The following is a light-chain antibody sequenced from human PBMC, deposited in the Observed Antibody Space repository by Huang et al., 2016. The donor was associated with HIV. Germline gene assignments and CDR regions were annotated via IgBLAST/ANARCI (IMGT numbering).Light chain of an antibody. Sequence: DIQITQSPSSLSASVGDRVNITCRASQNINRYVNWYQQRPGEAPKLLIHGASSLQSRGPARFTGSGSGTDFTLTISSLQPEDSATYYCQQSARTPRTFGQGTKLEI. CDR2: GAS. CDR3: QQSARTPRT. J-gene: IGKJ2*01. CDR1: QNINRY. V-gene: IGKV1-39*01.